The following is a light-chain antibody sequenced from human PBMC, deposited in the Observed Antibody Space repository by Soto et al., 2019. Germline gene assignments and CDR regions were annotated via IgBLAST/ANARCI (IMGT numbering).Light chain of an antibody. CDR3: QQSHSIPRT. Sequence: DIKMTQFPSSLSASVGDRVTITCRASQTINTYLNWYQQRPGKAPKLLISAASYLQTGVPLRFSGSGSGTDFTLTITSLQPEDFATYFCQQSHSIPRTFGGGTKVDIK. CDR1: QTINTY. V-gene: IGKV1-39*01. CDR2: AAS. J-gene: IGKJ4*01.